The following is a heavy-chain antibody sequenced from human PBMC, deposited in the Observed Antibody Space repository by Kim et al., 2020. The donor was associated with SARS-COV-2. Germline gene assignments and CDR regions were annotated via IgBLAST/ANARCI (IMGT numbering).Heavy chain of an antibody. CDR2: ISYDGRNK. CDR1: GLSFGSYA. J-gene: IGHJ6*01. CDR3: ARCSYCRTMSRSDYYHG. D-gene: IGHD2-15*01. Sequence: GGSLRLSCAASGLSFGSYAMNWVRQAPGKGLEWVAVISYDGRNKYYADSVKGRFTISRDNSKSTLYLQMNSLRVEDTAVYYCARCSYCRTMSRSDYYHG. V-gene: IGHV3-30-3*01.